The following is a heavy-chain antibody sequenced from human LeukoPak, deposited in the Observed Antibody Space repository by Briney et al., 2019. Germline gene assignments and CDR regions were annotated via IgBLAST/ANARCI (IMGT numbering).Heavy chain of an antibody. D-gene: IGHD6-6*01. CDR2: ISSSGSTI. J-gene: IGHJ6*03. Sequence: GGSLRLSCAASGFTFSDYYMSWIRQAPGKGLESVSYISSSGSTIYYADSVKGRFTISRDNAKNSLYLQMNSLRAEDTAVYYCARDSSSSKGRNYYYYYYMDVWGKGTTVTVSS. V-gene: IGHV3-11*04. CDR3: ARDSSSSKGRNYYYYYYMDV. CDR1: GFTFSDYY.